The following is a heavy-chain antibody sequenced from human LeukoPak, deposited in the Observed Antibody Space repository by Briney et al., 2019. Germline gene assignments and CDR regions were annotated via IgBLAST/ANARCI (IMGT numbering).Heavy chain of an antibody. CDR1: GFTFSSYA. J-gene: IGHJ4*02. CDR3: AKDLEQWLVQYYFDY. Sequence: GGSLRLSCAASGFTFSSYAMHWVRQAPGKGPEWVAVISYDGSNKYYADSVKGRFTISRDNSKNTLYLQMNSLRAEDTAVYYCAKDLEQWLVQYYFDYWGQGTPVTVSS. V-gene: IGHV3-30*04. D-gene: IGHD6-19*01. CDR2: ISYDGSNK.